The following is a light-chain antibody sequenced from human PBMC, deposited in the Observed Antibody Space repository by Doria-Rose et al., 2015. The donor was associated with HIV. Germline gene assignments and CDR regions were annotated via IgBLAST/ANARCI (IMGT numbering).Light chain of an antibody. CDR1: QDISHY. CDR2: DAS. V-gene: IGKV1-33*01. Sequence: DIQATQSPSSLPASVGDRVTITCQASQDISHYLNWYQQKPGKAPNLLIYDASNLETGVPSRFSGSGSGADFTFTISGLQSEDFATYYCQQYESLPITFGPGTRVDTK. CDR3: QQYESLPIT. J-gene: IGKJ3*01.